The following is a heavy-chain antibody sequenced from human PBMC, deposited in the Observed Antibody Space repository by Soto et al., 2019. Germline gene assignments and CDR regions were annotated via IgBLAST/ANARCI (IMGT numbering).Heavy chain of an antibody. V-gene: IGHV3-48*01. CDR3: AIEAAGDFIDY. Sequence: EVQLVESGGGLVQPGGSLRLSCAASGFTFSYYSMNWVRQAPGKGLEWVSYISSGSTTIYYEESVTGRFTISRDNGKNSLYLQMNSLRAEYTAVYYLAIEAAGDFIDYWGQGTLVTVSS. CDR2: ISSGSTTI. D-gene: IGHD3-16*01. J-gene: IGHJ4*02. CDR1: GFTFSYYS.